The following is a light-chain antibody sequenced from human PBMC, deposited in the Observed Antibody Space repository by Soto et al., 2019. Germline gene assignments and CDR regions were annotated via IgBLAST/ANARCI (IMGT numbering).Light chain of an antibody. Sequence: LTESPSTLSASVGDRVTITGRASEGINTFLAWYQQKAGQAPKLLIYAASTLQSGVPSRFSGSGSGTDFTLTISSLQSEDVATYYCEQLNSHPITFGQGTRLE. CDR1: EGINTF. V-gene: IGKV1-9*01. J-gene: IGKJ5*01. CDR2: AAS. CDR3: EQLNSHPIT.